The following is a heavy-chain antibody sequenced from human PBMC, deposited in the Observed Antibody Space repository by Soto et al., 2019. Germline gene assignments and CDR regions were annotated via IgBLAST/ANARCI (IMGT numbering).Heavy chain of an antibody. CDR1: GFTFSSYA. Sequence: QVQLVESGGGVVQPGRSLRLSCAASGFTFSSYAMHWVRQAPGKGLEWVAVISYDGSNKYYADSVKGRFTISRDNSKNTLYLQMNSLRAEDTAVYYCARDQGAARLDYFDYWGQGTLVTVSS. CDR3: ARDQGAARLDYFDY. D-gene: IGHD6-6*01. J-gene: IGHJ4*02. CDR2: ISYDGSNK. V-gene: IGHV3-30-3*01.